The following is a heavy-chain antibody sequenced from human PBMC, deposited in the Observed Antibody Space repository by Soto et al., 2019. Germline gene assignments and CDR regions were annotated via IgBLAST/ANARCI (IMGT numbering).Heavy chain of an antibody. CDR2: IIPILGIA. J-gene: IGHJ6*03. V-gene: IGHV1-69*04. CDR3: ARDIEEDTAMDLPPSVYYYYYYMDV. Sequence: ASVKVSCKASGGTFSSYTISWVRQAPGQGLEWMGRIIPILGIANYAQKFQGRVTITADKSTSTAYMELSSLRSEDTAVYYCARDIEEDTAMDLPPSVYYYYYYMDVWGKGTTVTVSS. CDR1: GGTFSSYT. D-gene: IGHD5-18*01.